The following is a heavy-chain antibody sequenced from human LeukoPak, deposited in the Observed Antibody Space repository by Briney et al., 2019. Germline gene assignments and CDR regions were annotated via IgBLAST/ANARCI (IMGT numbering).Heavy chain of an antibody. Sequence: GGSLRLSCAASGFTSSSYWMHWVRQAPGKGLVWVSRINSDGSSTSYADSVKGRFTISRDNAKNTLYLQMNSLRAEDTAVYYCAREGITIFGVVDYWGQGTLVTVSS. V-gene: IGHV3-74*01. CDR1: GFTSSSYW. CDR3: AREGITIFGVVDY. CDR2: INSDGSST. D-gene: IGHD3-3*01. J-gene: IGHJ4*02.